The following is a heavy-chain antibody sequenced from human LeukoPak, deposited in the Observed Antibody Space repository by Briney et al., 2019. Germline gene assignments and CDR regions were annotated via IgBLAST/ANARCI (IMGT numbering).Heavy chain of an antibody. V-gene: IGHV4-34*01. D-gene: IGHD3-9*01. J-gene: IGHJ6*03. CDR1: GGSFSGYY. CDR3: ARGRRGYDILTGYYPYYYYYMDV. Sequence: PSETLSLTCAVYGGSFSGYYWSWIRQPPGKGLEWIWEINHSGSTNYNPSLTSRVTISVDTSKNQFSLKLSPVTAADTAVYYCARGRRGYDILTGYYPYYYYYMDVWGKGTTVTVSS. CDR2: INHSGST.